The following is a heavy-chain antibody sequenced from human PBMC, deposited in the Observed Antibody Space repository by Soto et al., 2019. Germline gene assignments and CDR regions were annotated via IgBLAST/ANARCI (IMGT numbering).Heavy chain of an antibody. CDR2: ISSSSSYI. CDR3: ARVSSSGPDY. V-gene: IGHV3-21*01. D-gene: IGHD6-19*01. J-gene: IGHJ4*02. Sequence: GGSLRLSCAASGLTFSTYTMSWVRQAPGKGLEWVASISSSSSYIYYADSLKGRFTISRDNAKNSLFLQMNSLRVEDTAVYFCARVSSSGPDYWGQGTLVTVSS. CDR1: GLTFSTYT.